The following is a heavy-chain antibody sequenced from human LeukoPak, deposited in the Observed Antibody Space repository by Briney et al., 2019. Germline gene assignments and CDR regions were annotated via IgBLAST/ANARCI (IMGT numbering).Heavy chain of an antibody. V-gene: IGHV1-18*01. D-gene: IGHD3-22*01. CDR3: ARELTPDSSGYYPPAHRFDP. J-gene: IGHJ5*02. CDR2: ISAYNGNT. Sequence: ASVKVSCKASGYTFTSYGISWVRQAPGQGRERMGWISAYNGNTNYAQKFQGRVTMTRDTSTSTVYMELSSLRSEDTAVYYCARELTPDSSGYYPPAHRFDPWGQGTLVTVSS. CDR1: GYTFTSYG.